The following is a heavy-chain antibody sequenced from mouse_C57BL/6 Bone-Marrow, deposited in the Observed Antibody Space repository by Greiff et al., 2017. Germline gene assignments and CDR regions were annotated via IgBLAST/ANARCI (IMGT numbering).Heavy chain of an antibody. CDR1: GYTFTDHT. V-gene: IGHV1-78*01. D-gene: IGHD4-1*01. Sequence: VQLQESDAELVKPGASVKISCKVSGYTFTDHTIHWMKQRPEQGLEWIGYIYPRDGSTTYNEKFKGKATLTADKSSSTAYMQLNSLTSEDSAVYFCASPANWDGGLDYWGQGTTLTVSS. J-gene: IGHJ2*01. CDR2: IYPRDGST. CDR3: ASPANWDGGLDY.